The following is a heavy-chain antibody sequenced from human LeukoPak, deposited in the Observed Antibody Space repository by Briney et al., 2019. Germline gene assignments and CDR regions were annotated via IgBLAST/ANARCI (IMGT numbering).Heavy chain of an antibody. D-gene: IGHD3-22*01. V-gene: IGHV4-59*01. CDR2: IYYRGST. CDR1: GGSISSDY. Sequence: SETLSLTCTVSGGSISSDYWSWIRQPPGKGLEWIGYIYYRGSTNYDPSLKSRVTISVDTSKNQFSLKLSSVTAADTAVYYCARLSGYSSGHYYSDYWGQGTLVTVSS. J-gene: IGHJ4*02. CDR3: ARLSGYSSGHYYSDY.